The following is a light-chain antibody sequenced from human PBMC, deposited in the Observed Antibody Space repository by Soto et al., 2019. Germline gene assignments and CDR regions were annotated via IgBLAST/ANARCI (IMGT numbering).Light chain of an antibody. V-gene: IGLV2-23*02. J-gene: IGLJ1*01. CDR1: SSDVGSYNL. CDR3: CSYAGSSTFEV. Sequence: QSVLTQPASVSGSPGQSITISCTGTSSDVGSYNLVSWYQQHPGKAPKLTIYEVSKRPSGVSNRFSGSKSGNTASLTISGLQAEDEADYYCCSYAGSSTFEVFGTGTKVTVL. CDR2: EVS.